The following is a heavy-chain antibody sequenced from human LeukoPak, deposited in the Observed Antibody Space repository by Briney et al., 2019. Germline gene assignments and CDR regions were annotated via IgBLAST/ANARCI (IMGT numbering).Heavy chain of an antibody. D-gene: IGHD5-24*01. Sequence: PLETLSLTCTVSGGSITSVLHYWSWIRQPAGKGLEWIGRFYGSGSTTYNPSLESRVTISVDTAKNQFFLNLRSVTAADTAVYYCATRQLHMTADSQVDYWGQGTLVTVSS. J-gene: IGHJ4*02. CDR2: FYGSGST. CDR1: GGSITSVLHY. V-gene: IGHV4-61*02. CDR3: ATRQLHMTADSQVDY.